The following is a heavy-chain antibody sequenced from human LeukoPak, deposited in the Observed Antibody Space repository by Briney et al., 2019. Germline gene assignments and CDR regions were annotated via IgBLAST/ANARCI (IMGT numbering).Heavy chain of an antibody. J-gene: IGHJ6*03. CDR3: ARAGGSSSWYFGYYYYYYMDV. CDR2: MNPNSSNT. CDR1: GSTFTSYD. V-gene: IGHV1-8*01. Sequence: ASVKVSCKASGSTFTSYDINWVRQATGQGLEWMGWMNPNSSNTGYAQKFQGRVTMTRNTSISTAYMELSSLRSEDTAVYYCARAGGSSSWYFGYYYYYYMDVWGKGTTVTISS. D-gene: IGHD6-13*01.